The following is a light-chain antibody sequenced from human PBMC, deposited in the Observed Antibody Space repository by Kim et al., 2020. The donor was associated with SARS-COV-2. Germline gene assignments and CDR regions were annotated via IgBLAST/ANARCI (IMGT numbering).Light chain of an antibody. CDR1: NIGSKS. Sequence: SYELTQPLSVSVAPGKTARITCGGNNIGSKSVHWYQQKPGQAPVLVIYYDSDRPSGIPERFSGSNSGNTATLTISRVEAGDEADYYCQVWDSSSDHPVFGGGTQRTVL. J-gene: IGLJ2*01. V-gene: IGLV3-21*04. CDR2: YDS. CDR3: QVWDSSSDHPV.